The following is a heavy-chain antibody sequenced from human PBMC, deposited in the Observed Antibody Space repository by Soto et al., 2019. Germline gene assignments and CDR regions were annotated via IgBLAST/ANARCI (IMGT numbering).Heavy chain of an antibody. D-gene: IGHD4-4*01. Sequence: KTSETLSLTCTVSGGSVSSGSYYWSWIRQPPGKGLEWIGYIYYSGSTNYNPSLKSRVTISVDTSKNQFSLKLSSVTAADTAVYYCARTEHDYKVDYWGQGTLVTVSS. CDR3: ARTEHDYKVDY. J-gene: IGHJ4*02. CDR1: GGSVSSGSYY. CDR2: IYYSGST. V-gene: IGHV4-61*01.